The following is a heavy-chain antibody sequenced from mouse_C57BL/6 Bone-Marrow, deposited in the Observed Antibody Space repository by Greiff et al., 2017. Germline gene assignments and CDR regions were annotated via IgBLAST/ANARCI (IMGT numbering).Heavy chain of an antibody. Sequence: QVQLKESGAELMKPGASVKLSCKATGYKFTGYWIEWVKQRPGHGLEWIGEILPGSGSTNYNEKFKGKATFTADTSSNTAYMQISSLTTEDSAIYYCARWGYAMDYWGQGTSVTVSS. CDR2: ILPGSGST. CDR3: ARWGYAMDY. CDR1: GYKFTGYW. J-gene: IGHJ4*01. V-gene: IGHV1-9*01.